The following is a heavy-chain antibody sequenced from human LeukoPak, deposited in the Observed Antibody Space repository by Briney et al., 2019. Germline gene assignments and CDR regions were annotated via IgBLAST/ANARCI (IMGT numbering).Heavy chain of an antibody. CDR1: GFTFSSYA. D-gene: IGHD5-24*01. CDR2: ISGSGSST. CDR3: AKRDGYNSNPLKD. V-gene: IGHV3-23*01. Sequence: GGSLRLSCAASGFTFSSYAMSWVRPAPGQGLEWVSAISGSGSSTYYADSVKGRFTISRDNSKNTLYLQMNSLRAEDTALYYCAKRDGYNSNPLKDWGQGTLVTVSS. J-gene: IGHJ4*02.